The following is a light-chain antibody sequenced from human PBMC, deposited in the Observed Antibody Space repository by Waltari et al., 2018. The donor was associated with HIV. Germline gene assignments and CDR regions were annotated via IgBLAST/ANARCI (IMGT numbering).Light chain of an antibody. V-gene: IGLV10-54*01. CDR2: RNH. CDR3: SSWDISISAWV. Sequence: QAGLTQPPSVSKGLRQTATLTCTRNSNHVGERGAAWLQQHQGHPPKLLSYRNHSRPSGISERISASRSGNTASLTITGLQPDDEADYYCSSWDISISAWVFGGGTKLIVL. CDR1: SNHVGERG. J-gene: IGLJ3*02.